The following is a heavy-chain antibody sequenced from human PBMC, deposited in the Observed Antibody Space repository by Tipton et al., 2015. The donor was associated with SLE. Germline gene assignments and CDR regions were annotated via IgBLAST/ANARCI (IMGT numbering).Heavy chain of an antibody. CDR3: ATGVAVAPDY. V-gene: IGHV3-30*04. D-gene: IGHD6-19*01. J-gene: IGHJ4*02. CDR1: GFTFSIYA. Sequence: SLRLSCAASGFTFSIYAMHWVRQAPGRGLEWVAVISYDGSNKYYADSVKGRFTISRDNSKNTLYLQMNSLRTEDTAVFYCATGVAVAPDYWGQGTLFTVSS. CDR2: ISYDGSNK.